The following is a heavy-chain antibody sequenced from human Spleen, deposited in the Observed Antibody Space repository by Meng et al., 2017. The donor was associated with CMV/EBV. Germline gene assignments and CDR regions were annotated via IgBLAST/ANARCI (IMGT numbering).Heavy chain of an antibody. CDR1: GFTFSSYA. CDR3: ARDGYALYYFDY. V-gene: IGHV3-30-3*01. CDR2: ISYDGSNK. J-gene: IGHJ4*02. Sequence: QVQLVESGGGLVKPGRSLRLSCAASGFTFSSYAMHWVRQAPGKGLEWVAVISYDGSNKYYADSVKGRFTISRDNSKNTLYLQMNSLRAEDTTVYYCARDGYALYYFDYWGQGTLVTVAS. D-gene: IGHD5-12*01.